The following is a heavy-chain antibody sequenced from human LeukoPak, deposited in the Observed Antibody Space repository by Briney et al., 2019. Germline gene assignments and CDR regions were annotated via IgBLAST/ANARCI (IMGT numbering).Heavy chain of an antibody. V-gene: IGHV3-21*01. CDR3: ASDASSGWYGGVFDY. CDR2: ISSSSSYI. CDR1: GFTFSSYS. D-gene: IGHD6-19*01. Sequence: KPGGSLRLSCAASGFTFSSYSMNWVRQAPGKGLEWVSSISSSSSYIYYADSVKGRFTISRDNAKNSLYLQMNSLRAEDTAVYYCASDASSGWYGGVFDYWGQGTLVTVSA. J-gene: IGHJ4*02.